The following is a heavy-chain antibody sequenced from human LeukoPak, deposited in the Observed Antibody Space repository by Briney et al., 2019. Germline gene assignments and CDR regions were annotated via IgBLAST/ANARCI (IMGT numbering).Heavy chain of an antibody. V-gene: IGHV3-23*01. CDR1: GFTFNNYA. J-gene: IGHJ4*02. D-gene: IGHD3-22*01. CDR2: ISGSGGSR. Sequence: PGGSLRLSCSASGFTFNNYAMSWVRQAPGKGLEWVSGISGSGGSRNYADSVKGQFTISRDNSKNTLYLQMNSLRAEDTAVYYCAKDGAYDSSGYSRFDYWGQGTLVTVSS. CDR3: AKDGAYDSSGYSRFDY.